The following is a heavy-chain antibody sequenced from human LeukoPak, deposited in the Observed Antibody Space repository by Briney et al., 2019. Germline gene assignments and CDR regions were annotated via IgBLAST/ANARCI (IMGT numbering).Heavy chain of an antibody. D-gene: IGHD3-9*01. V-gene: IGHV3-48*03. J-gene: IGHJ4*02. Sequence: GGSLRLSCAASGFTFSSYEMNWVRQAPGKGLEWVSYISSSGSTIYYADSVKGRFTISRDNAKNSLYLQTNSLRAEDTAVYYCARGYYDILTGRFFDYWGQGTLDTVSS. CDR2: ISSSGSTI. CDR3: ARGYYDILTGRFFDY. CDR1: GFTFSSYE.